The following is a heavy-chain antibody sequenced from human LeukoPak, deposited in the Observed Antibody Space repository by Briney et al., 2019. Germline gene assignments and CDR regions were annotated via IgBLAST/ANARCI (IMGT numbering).Heavy chain of an antibody. V-gene: IGHV4-39*07. J-gene: IGHJ2*01. CDR1: GGSISSGSYY. Sequence: SETLSLTCTVSGGSISSGSYYWGWIRQPPGKGLEWIGSIYHSGSTYYNPSLKSRVTISVDTSKNQFSLKLSSVTAADTAVYYCARRVGELGPYWYFDLWGRGTLVTVSS. CDR3: ARRVGELGPYWYFDL. CDR2: IYHSGST. D-gene: IGHD3-10*01.